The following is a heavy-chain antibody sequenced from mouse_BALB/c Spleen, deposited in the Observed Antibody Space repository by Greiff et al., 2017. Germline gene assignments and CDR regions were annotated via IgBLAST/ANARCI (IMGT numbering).Heavy chain of an antibody. CDR3: ARDPRGDAMDY. J-gene: IGHJ4*01. CDR1: GFTFTDYY. V-gene: IGHV7-3*02. CDR2: IRNKANGYTT. Sequence: EVHLVESGGGLVQPGGSLRLSCATSGFTFTDYYMSWVRQPPGKALEWLGFIRNKANGYTTEYSASVKGRFTISRDNSQSILYLQMNTLRAEDSATYYCARDPRGDAMDYWGQGTSVTVSS.